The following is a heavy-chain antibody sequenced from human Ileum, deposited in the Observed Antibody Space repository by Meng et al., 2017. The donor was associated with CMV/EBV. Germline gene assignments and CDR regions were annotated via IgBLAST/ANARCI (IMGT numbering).Heavy chain of an antibody. D-gene: IGHD3-10*01. CDR1: GDPISSYY. V-gene: IGHV4-4*07. CDR3: ARGTKYGSGNWFDP. J-gene: IGHJ5*02. Sequence: QVLLPESGPVVVNPSETLSPPCSVSGDPISSYYWSWLRPPAGKGLEWIGRIYSNGNNNYNPSLESRVTMSVDTSKNHFSLKLNSVTAADTAVYYCARGTKYGSGNWFDPWGQGTLVTASS. CDR2: IYSNGNN.